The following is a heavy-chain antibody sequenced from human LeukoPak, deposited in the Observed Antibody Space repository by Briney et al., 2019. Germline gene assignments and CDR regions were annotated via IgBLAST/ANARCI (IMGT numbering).Heavy chain of an antibody. CDR2: IKSKTDGGTT. Sequence: GGSLRLSCAASGFTFSNAWMNWVRQAPGKGMGWVGCIKSKTDGGTTDYAPPVKGRFTISRYESKNPLYLQMTSLKTEDTAVYYCSTTYYYDSSEGYWGQGTLVTVSS. CDR1: GFTFSNAW. CDR3: STTYYYDSSEGY. V-gene: IGHV3-15*07. D-gene: IGHD3-22*01. J-gene: IGHJ4*02.